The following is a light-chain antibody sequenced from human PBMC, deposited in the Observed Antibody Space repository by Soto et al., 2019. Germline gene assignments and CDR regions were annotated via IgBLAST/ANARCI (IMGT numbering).Light chain of an antibody. CDR2: GTT. CDR1: QSVSRK. Sequence: EIVMTQSPATLSVSPGERVTLSCRASQSVSRKLAWYQQKPGQAPRLLIYGTTTRATGIPARFSGSGSGTEFTLTISSLQFEDFGIYYCQQYGHWPPYTFGQGTTLETK. J-gene: IGKJ2*01. CDR3: QQYGHWPPYT. V-gene: IGKV3-15*01.